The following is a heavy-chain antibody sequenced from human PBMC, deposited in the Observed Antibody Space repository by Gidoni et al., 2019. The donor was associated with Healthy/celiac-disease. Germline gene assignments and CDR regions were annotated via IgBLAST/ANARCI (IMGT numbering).Heavy chain of an antibody. CDR1: GFTFSSYA. CDR3: AKDRDYVWGSLDY. D-gene: IGHD3-16*01. V-gene: IGHV3-23*01. Sequence: EVQLLESGGGLVQHGGSLTPSCAAFGFTFSSYAMRWVRQAQGKGLAWVSTISGSGGSTYYADSVKGRFTISRDNSKNTLYLQMNSLRAEDTAVYYCAKDRDYVWGSLDYWGQGTLVTVSS. CDR2: ISGSGGST. J-gene: IGHJ4*02.